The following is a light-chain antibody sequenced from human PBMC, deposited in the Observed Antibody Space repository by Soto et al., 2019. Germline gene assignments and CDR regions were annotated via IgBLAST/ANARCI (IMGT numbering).Light chain of an antibody. CDR2: AAS. V-gene: IGKV3-20*01. CDR3: QQYDNSLYT. J-gene: IGKJ2*01. Sequence: EIVLTQSPGTLPLSPGERATLSCRASQSVSSTYLAWYHQKPGQPPRLLIYAASSRATGIPDRFSGTGSGTDFTLTISRLEPEDFAVYYCQQYDNSLYTFGPGTKLEIK. CDR1: QSVSSTY.